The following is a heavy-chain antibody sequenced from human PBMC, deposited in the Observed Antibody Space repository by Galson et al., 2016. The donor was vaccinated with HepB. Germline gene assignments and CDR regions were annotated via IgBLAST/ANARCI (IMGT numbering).Heavy chain of an antibody. J-gene: IGHJ6*03. CDR2: TWHDGSKN. CDR3: ARDSEFYSSMDV. CDR1: GFTFSEYG. D-gene: IGHD1-14*01. Sequence: LRLSCAASGFTFSEYGMHWVRQAPGKGLEWVAVTWHDGSKNCYADSVKGRFTISRDNSKNTLYLQMISLTAEDTAVYYCARDSEFYSSMDVWGKGTTVIVSS. V-gene: IGHV3-33*01.